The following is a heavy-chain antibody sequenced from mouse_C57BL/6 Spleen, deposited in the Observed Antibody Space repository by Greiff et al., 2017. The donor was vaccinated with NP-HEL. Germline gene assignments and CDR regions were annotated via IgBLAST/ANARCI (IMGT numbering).Heavy chain of an antibody. V-gene: IGHV5-16*01. CDR2: INYDGSST. Sequence: EVMLVESEGGLVQPGSSMKLSCTASGFTFSDYYMAWVRQVPEKGLEWVANINYDGSSTYYLDSLKSRFIISRDNAKNILYLQMSSLKSEDTATYYCARNWGEGYFDYWGQGTTLTVSS. CDR1: GFTFSDYY. J-gene: IGHJ2*01. D-gene: IGHD4-1*01. CDR3: ARNWGEGYFDY.